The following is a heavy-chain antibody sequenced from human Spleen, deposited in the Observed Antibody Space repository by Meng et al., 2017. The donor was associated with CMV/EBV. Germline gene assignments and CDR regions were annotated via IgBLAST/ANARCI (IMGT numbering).Heavy chain of an antibody. CDR1: YTVTGYY. CDR3: ARGRDFWSGYYTGYFDY. J-gene: IGHJ4*02. D-gene: IGHD3-3*01. Sequence: YTVTGYYMHWVRKAPGRGLEWMGWINPNSGGTNYAQKFQGRVTMTRDTSISTAYMELSRLRSDDTAVYYCARGRDFWSGYYTGYFDYWGQGTLVTVSS. V-gene: IGHV1-2*02. CDR2: INPNSGGT.